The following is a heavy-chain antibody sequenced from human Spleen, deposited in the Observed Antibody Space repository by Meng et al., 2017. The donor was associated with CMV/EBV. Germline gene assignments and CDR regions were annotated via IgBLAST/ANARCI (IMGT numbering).Heavy chain of an antibody. J-gene: IGHJ6*02. D-gene: IGHD4-11*01. CDR1: GYSISSGYS. Sequence: SETLSLTCTVSGYSISSGYSWGCIRQSPGKGLEWIGSIYHSGSTYYNPSLKSRVTISVDTSKNQFSLKLSSVTAADTAVYYCARGRTTRYYYYGMDVWGQGTTVTVSS. CDR2: IYHSGST. V-gene: IGHV4-38-2*02. CDR3: ARGRTTRYYYYGMDV.